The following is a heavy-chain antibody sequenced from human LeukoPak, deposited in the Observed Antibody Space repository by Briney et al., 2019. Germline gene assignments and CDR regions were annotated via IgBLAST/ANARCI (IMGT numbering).Heavy chain of an antibody. D-gene: IGHD2-15*01. CDR1: GGSFSGSF. J-gene: IGHJ4*02. Sequence: SETLSLTCAVYGGSFSGSFWTWIRQPPGKGLEWIGEINHSGSTNSNPSLKSRVTISVDTSKSQFSLKLSSVTAADTAVYYCARSPRYCSGGSCYFLHYWGQGTLVTVSS. V-gene: IGHV4-34*01. CDR2: INHSGST. CDR3: ARSPRYCSGGSCYFLHY.